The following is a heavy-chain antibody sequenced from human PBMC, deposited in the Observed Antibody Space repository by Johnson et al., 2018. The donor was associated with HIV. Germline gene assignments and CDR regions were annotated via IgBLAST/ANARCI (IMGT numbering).Heavy chain of an antibody. CDR1: GFTFRSYW. V-gene: IGHV3-7*05. D-gene: IGHD3-10*01. CDR2: INLDGSEK. CDR3: ARVAWFAFDL. J-gene: IGHJ3*01. Sequence: MHLVESGGGLVQPGGSLRLSCAASGFTFRSYWMSWVRQAPGTGLEWVANINLDGSEKNYVDSVKGRFTISRDNAKIPLYLQMNSLRVEDTAVYYCARVAWFAFDLWGQGTMVTVSS.